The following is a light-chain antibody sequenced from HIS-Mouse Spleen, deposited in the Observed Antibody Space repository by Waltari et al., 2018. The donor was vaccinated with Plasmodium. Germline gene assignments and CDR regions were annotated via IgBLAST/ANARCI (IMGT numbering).Light chain of an antibody. CDR2: EDS. Sequence: SYELTQPPSVSVSPGQTARITCSGDALPKKYAYWYQQKSGHAPVLVIYEDSKRPSGLPGRLSGSSSGTMATLTISGAKVEDEADYYCYSTDSSGNHRVFGGGTKLTVL. V-gene: IGLV3-10*01. CDR3: YSTDSSGNHRV. J-gene: IGLJ3*02. CDR1: ALPKKY.